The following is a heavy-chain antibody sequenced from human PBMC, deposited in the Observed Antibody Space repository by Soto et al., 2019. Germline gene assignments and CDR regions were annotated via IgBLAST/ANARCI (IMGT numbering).Heavy chain of an antibody. CDR3: ARASGFGAVAEYYFDY. V-gene: IGHV1-69*01. CDR2: IIPIFGTA. D-gene: IGHD6-19*01. CDR1: GGTFSSYA. J-gene: IGHJ4*02. Sequence: QVQLVQSGAEVKKPGSSVKVSCKASGGTFSSYAISWVRQAPGQGLEWMGGIIPIFGTANYAQKFQGRVRSAADESRSTAYMELSRLRSEDTAVYYCARASGFGAVAEYYFDYWGQGTLVTVSS.